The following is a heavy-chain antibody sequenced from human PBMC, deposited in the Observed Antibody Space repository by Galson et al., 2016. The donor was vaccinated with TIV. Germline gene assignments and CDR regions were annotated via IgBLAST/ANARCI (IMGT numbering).Heavy chain of an antibody. CDR1: GYTFTGYF. V-gene: IGHV1-2*02. Sequence: SVKVSCKASGYTFTGYFMHWVRQAPGQGFEWMGWINPNSGGTNFAQKFQDRGTMTRDTSINPVYMEVSRLKTDDTALYYCARDRRRGYLSYNGMDVWGQGTTVIVAS. J-gene: IGHJ6*02. CDR3: ARDRRRGYLSYNGMDV. D-gene: IGHD1-1*01. CDR2: INPNSGGT.